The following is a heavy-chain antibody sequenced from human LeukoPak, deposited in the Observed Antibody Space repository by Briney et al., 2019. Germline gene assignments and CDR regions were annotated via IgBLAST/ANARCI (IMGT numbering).Heavy chain of an antibody. CDR1: GFSFSNNW. V-gene: IGHV3-7*01. Sequence: GGSLRLSCTAWGFSFSNNWMSWVRQAPGKGPEWVASIKYDGSQTRYVDSAKGRFTISRDNARNSLYLQMDSPRAEDTAIYYCASPLRMRTFLNDDILFEYWGQGVLVTVSS. CDR2: IKYDGSQT. D-gene: IGHD1-1*01. J-gene: IGHJ4*02. CDR3: ASPLRMRTFLNDDILFEY.